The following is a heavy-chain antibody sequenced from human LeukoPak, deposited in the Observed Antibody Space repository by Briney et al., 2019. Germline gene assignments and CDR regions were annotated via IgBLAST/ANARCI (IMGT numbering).Heavy chain of an antibody. D-gene: IGHD6-13*01. CDR2: LYSGGTA. J-gene: IGHJ6*02. V-gene: IGHV3-53*01. Sequence: GGSLRLSCVASGFMVSSNYINWVRQAPGKGLEWISILYSGGTAFYADSVKGRFTISRDNSKNTLYLQMDNLRADDTAMYYCASCPPHSAAGNCYYYGMDVWGQGTTVTVSS. CDR3: ASCPPHSAAGNCYYYGMDV. CDR1: GFMVSSNY.